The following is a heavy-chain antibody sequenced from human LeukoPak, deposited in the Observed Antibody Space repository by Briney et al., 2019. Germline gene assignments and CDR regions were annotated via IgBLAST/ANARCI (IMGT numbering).Heavy chain of an antibody. Sequence: GGSLRLSCAASGFTFSSYEMNWVRQAPGKGLEWVSYISSSGSTIYYADSVKGRFTISRDNAKNSLCLQMNSLRAEGTAVYYCARAGSSYYYDSSPGDYWGQGTLVTVSS. CDR1: GFTFSSYE. V-gene: IGHV3-48*03. D-gene: IGHD3-22*01. CDR2: ISSSGSTI. CDR3: ARAGSSYYYDSSPGDY. J-gene: IGHJ4*02.